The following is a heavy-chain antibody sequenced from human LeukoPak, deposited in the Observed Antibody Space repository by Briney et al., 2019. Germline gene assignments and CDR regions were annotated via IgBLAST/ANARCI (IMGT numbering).Heavy chain of an antibody. J-gene: IGHJ3*02. Sequence: ASVKVSCKASGYTFTGYYMHWVRQAPGQGLEWLGWINPNSGGTNYAQKFQGRVTMTRDTSISTAYMELSRLRAEDTAVYYCAKRGWSGSYGNPFDAFDIWGQGTMVTVSS. D-gene: IGHD1-26*01. CDR1: GYTFTGYY. CDR3: AKRGWSGSYGNPFDAFDI. V-gene: IGHV1-2*02. CDR2: INPNSGGT.